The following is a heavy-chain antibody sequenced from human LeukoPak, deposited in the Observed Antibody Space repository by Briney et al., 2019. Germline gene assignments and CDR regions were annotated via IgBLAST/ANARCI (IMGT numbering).Heavy chain of an antibody. CDR3: ARGHRVGAVAGTRADY. D-gene: IGHD6-19*01. CDR1: GGSISSYY. CDR2: INHSGST. J-gene: IGHJ4*02. V-gene: IGHV4-34*01. Sequence: KPSETLSLTCTVSGGSISSYYWSWIRQPPGKGLEWIGEINHSGSTNYNPSLKSRVTISVDTSKNQFSLKLSSVTAADTAVYYCARGHRVGAVAGTRADYWGQGTLVTVSS.